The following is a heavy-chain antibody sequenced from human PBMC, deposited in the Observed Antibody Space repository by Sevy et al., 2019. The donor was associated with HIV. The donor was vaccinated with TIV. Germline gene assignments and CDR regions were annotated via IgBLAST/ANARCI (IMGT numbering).Heavy chain of an antibody. D-gene: IGHD3-10*01. CDR3: ARGIFGSGSRLGLGY. V-gene: IGHV3-7*01. CDR1: GFTFSNNW. J-gene: IGHJ4*02. CDR2: IKQDGSEK. Sequence: GGSLRLSCVASGFTFSNNWMTWIRQAPGKGLQWVANIKQDGSEKYFVDSVKGRFTISRDNAKNSLYLQMSSLRVEDTAVYYCARGIFGSGSRLGLGYWGQRTLVTVSS.